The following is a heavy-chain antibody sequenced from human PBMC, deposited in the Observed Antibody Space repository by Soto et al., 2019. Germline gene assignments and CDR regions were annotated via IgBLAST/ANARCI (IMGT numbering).Heavy chain of an antibody. CDR1: GFTFSTYG. J-gene: IGHJ6*02. CDR2: ISFDASNK. CDR3: AKEHDGSGYFHQYGMDV. V-gene: IGHV3-30*18. D-gene: IGHD3-22*01. Sequence: GGSLGLSCAASGFTFSTYGMHWVRQAPGKGLEWVALISFDASNKYYADSVKGRFTISRDNSKNTLFLLMDSLRAEDTAVYYCAKEHDGSGYFHQYGMDVWGQGTTVTVSS.